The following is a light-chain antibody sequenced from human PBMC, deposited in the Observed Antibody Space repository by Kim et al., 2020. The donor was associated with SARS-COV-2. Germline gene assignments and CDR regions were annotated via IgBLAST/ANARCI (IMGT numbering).Light chain of an antibody. CDR3: QYLDGYPIT. CDR2: GVS. Sequence: PSMGDKAPITSRASQGIGSYLALYHQKPEKAPKLLIYGVSTLQTGVPSRFSGRGSGTDFTLTISSLQPEDFATYYCQYLDGYPITFGQGTRLEIK. V-gene: IGKV1-9*01. CDR1: QGIGSY. J-gene: IGKJ5*01.